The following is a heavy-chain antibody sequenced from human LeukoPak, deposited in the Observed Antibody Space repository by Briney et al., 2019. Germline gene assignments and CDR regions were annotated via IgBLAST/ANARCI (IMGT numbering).Heavy chain of an antibody. Sequence: SETLSLTCAVYGGSFSGYYWSWIRQPPGKGLEWIGEINHSGSTNYNPSLKSRVTISVDTSKNQFSLKLSSVTAADTAVYYCARHSAYPYWYFDLWGRGTLVTVSS. CDR1: GGSFSGYY. D-gene: IGHD2-2*01. V-gene: IGHV4-34*01. CDR3: ARHSAYPYWYFDL. CDR2: INHSGST. J-gene: IGHJ2*01.